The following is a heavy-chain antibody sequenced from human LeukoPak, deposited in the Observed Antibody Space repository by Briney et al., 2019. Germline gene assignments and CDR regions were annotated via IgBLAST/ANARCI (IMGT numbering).Heavy chain of an antibody. J-gene: IGHJ4*02. CDR1: GGSISSTGYY. CDR2: ISSSGST. V-gene: IGHV4-39*01. D-gene: IGHD3-22*01. Sequence: PSETLSLTCTVSGGSISSTGYYWGWIRQPPGKGLEWIGSISSSGSTYYNPSLKSRVTISVDTSKNQFSLKLTSVTATDTAVYYCAAYFYDNSDYLGCGQGTLVTVSS. CDR3: AAYFYDNSDYLG.